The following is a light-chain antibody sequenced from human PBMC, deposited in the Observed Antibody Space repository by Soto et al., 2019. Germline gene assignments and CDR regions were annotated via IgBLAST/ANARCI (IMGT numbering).Light chain of an antibody. J-gene: IGLJ3*02. CDR2: EAC. V-gene: IGLV2-14*01. CDR3: TSFTSTSPLV. CDR1: SSDVGGHDY. Sequence: QSVLTQPASVSGSPGQSITISCTGSSSDVGGHDYVSWYLQHPGKAPKLLIYEACNRPSGVSHRFSGSKSGSTASLTISGLHDEDEGDYYCTSFTSTSPLVFGGGTKLTVL.